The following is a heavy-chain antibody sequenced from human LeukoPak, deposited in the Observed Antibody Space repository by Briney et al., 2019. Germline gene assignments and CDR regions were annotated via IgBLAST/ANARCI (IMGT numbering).Heavy chain of an antibody. D-gene: IGHD1-26*01. CDR2: MNPNSGNT. J-gene: IGHJ6*02. CDR1: GYTFTSYD. Sequence: ASVKVSCKASGYTFTSYDINWVRQATGQGLEWMGWMNPNSGNTGYAQKFQGRVTMTRNTSISTAYMELSSLRSEDTAVYYCARGLLEWELLWGYYYYYGMDVWGQGTTVTVYS. CDR3: ARGLLEWELLWGYYYYYGMDV. V-gene: IGHV1-8*01.